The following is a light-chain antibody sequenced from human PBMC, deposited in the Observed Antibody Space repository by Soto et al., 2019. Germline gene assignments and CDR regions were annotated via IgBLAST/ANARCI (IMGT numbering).Light chain of an antibody. J-gene: IGLJ3*02. CDR1: SSDVGGYNY. CDR3: SSYTTSGTPV. Sequence: QSALTQPASVSGSPGQTITISCTGTSSDVGGYNYLSWYQQHPGKAPKVMIYEVSNRPSGVSNRFSGSKSGNTASLTISGFQAEDEADYFCSSYTTSGTPVFGGETKLTVL. CDR2: EVS. V-gene: IGLV2-14*01.